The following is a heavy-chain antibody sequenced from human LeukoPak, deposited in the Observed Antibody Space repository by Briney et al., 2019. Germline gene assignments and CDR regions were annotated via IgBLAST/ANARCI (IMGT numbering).Heavy chain of an antibody. D-gene: IGHD5-12*01. CDR2: ISSSGSTI. V-gene: IGHV3-11*04. J-gene: IGHJ5*02. Sequence: LSLTCTVSGGSISSSSYYWGWIRQAPGKGLEWVSYISSSGSTIYYADSVKGRFTISRDNAKNSLYLQMNSLRAEDTAVYYCARPGSRATPRGPLDPWGQGTLVTVSS. CDR1: GGSISSSSYY. CDR3: ARPGSRATPRGPLDP.